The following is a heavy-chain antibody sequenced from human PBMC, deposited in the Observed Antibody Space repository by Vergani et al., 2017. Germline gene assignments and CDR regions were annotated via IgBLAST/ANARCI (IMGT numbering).Heavy chain of an antibody. D-gene: IGHD4-17*01. J-gene: IGHJ6*03. CDR3: ARVWAVNYYYYYMDV. V-gene: IGHV4-59*01. CDR2: IYYSGST. CDR1: GGSISSYY. Sequence: QVQLQESGPGLVKPSETLSLTCTVSGGSISSYYWSWIRQPPGKGLEWIGYIYYSGSTNYNPSLKSRVTISVDTSKNQFSLKLSSVTAADTAVYYCARVWAVNYYYYYMDVWGKGATVTVS.